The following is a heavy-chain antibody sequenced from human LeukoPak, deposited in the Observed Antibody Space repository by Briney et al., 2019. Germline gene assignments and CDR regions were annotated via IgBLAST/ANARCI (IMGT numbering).Heavy chain of an antibody. CDR2: ISGSGDST. CDR3: AKDQAPYCGGACPYDY. V-gene: IGHV3-23*01. CDR1: GITFSSYG. D-gene: IGHD2-21*02. J-gene: IGHJ4*02. Sequence: GGSLRLSRAASGITFSSYGMSWVRQAPGKGLEWVSGISGSGDSTYYADSVKGRFTISRDNSKNTLYLHMNSLRAEDTAVYYCAKDQAPYCGGACPYDYWGQGTLVTVSS.